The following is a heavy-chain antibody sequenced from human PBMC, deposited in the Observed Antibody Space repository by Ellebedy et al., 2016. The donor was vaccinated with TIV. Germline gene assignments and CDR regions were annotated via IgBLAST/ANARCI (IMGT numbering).Heavy chain of an antibody. D-gene: IGHD3-10*02. J-gene: IGHJ3*02. Sequence: MPSETLSLTCAVYGGSFTGSFWSWIRQPPGKGLEWMGSIYYSGSTYYNPSLKSRVTISVEASKNQFSLKLRSVTAADTAVYYCARRITMFLDAFDIWGQGTMVTVSS. CDR3: ARRITMFLDAFDI. V-gene: IGHV4-34*01. CDR1: GGSFTGSF. CDR2: IYYSGST.